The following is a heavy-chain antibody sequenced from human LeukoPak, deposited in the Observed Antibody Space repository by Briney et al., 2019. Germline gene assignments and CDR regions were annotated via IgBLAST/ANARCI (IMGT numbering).Heavy chain of an antibody. J-gene: IGHJ4*02. Sequence: GRSLRLSCAASGFTFSSYDMHWVRQAPGKGLEWVSGISDGGGATYYADSVKGRFTLSRDNSKNTLYLQMNSLRADDTAVYYCAGAFSGWSPKFWGQGTLVTVSS. D-gene: IGHD6-19*01. CDR1: GFTFSSYD. CDR3: AGAFSGWSPKF. V-gene: IGHV3-23*01. CDR2: ISDGGGAT.